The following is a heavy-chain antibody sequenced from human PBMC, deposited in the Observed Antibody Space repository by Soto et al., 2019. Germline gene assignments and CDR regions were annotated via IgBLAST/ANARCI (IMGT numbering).Heavy chain of an antibody. Sequence: SETLSLTCTVSGGSISSYYWSWIRQPPGKGLEWIGYIYYSGSTNYNPSLKSRVTISVDTSKNQFSLKLSSVTAADTAVYYCAREDYGDYLDYWGQGTLVTVSS. CDR3: AREDYGDYLDY. D-gene: IGHD4-17*01. V-gene: IGHV4-59*08. CDR1: GGSISSYY. CDR2: IYYSGST. J-gene: IGHJ4*02.